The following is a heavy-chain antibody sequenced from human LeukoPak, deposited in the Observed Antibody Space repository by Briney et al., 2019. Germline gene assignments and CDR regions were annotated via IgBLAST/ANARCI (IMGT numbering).Heavy chain of an antibody. Sequence: GGSLRLSCAASGFTFSSYAMHWVRQAPGKGLEWVAVISYDGSNKYYADSVKGRFTISRDNSKDTLYLQMNSLRAEDTAVYYCAEGVATSNFDYWGQGTLVTVSS. CDR2: ISYDGSNK. J-gene: IGHJ4*02. D-gene: IGHD5-12*01. CDR3: AEGVATSNFDY. V-gene: IGHV3-30-3*01. CDR1: GFTFSSYA.